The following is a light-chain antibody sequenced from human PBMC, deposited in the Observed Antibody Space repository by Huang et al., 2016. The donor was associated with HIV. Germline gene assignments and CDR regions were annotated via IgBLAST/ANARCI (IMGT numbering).Light chain of an antibody. V-gene: IGKV2-29*02. J-gene: IGKJ4*01. CDR1: QSLLHSDGKTY. CDR3: MQGIHLSSP. CDR2: EVS. Sequence: DIILSQTPLSLSVTPGQPASISCKSSQSLLHSDGKTYLYWYVQKAGHSPPLLMYEVSNRFSGVPDRFSGSGSGTSFTLMISRVEAEDVGVYYCMQGIHLSSPFGGGTKIEI.